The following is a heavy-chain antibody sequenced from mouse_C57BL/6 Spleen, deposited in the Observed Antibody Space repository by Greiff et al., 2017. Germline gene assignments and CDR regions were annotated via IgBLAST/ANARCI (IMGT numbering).Heavy chain of an antibody. CDR1: GYTFTSYW. D-gene: IGHD2-3*01. CDR3: ARGGDGYYYFDD. CDR2: IHPNSGST. Sequence: VQLQQPGAELVKPGASVKLSCKASGYTFTSYWMHWVKQRPGQGLEWIGRIHPNSGSTNYNEKFKSKATLTVDKSSSTAYMQLSSLTSEDSAVYYCARGGDGYYYFDDWGQGTTLTVSS. J-gene: IGHJ2*01. V-gene: IGHV1-64*01.